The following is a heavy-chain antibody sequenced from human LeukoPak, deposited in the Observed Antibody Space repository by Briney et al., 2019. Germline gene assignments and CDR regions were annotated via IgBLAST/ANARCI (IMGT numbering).Heavy chain of an antibody. D-gene: IGHD1-26*01. Sequence: SETLSLTCSVSGGSINSSSYYRGWIRQPPGKGLEWIGTFYYSGSTYYNPSLKSRVTISVDTSKNQFSLNLSSVTAADTAVYYCARHFQPSSVGAIAVWGQGTLVTISS. V-gene: IGHV4-39*01. CDR1: GGSINSSSYY. J-gene: IGHJ4*02. CDR2: FYYSGST. CDR3: ARHFQPSSVGAIAV.